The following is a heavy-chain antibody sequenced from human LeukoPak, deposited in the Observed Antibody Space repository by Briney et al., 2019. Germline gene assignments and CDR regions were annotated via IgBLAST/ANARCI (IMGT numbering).Heavy chain of an antibody. CDR2: INPNSGGT. J-gene: IGHJ1*01. D-gene: IGHD6-19*01. Sequence: ASVKVSCKASGYTFTSYGISWVRQAPGQGLEWMGWINPNSGGTNYAQKFQGRVTMTRDTSISTAYMELSRLRSDDTAVYYCAREARGGSSGWYLEYFQHWGQGTLVTVSS. CDR1: GYTFTSYG. V-gene: IGHV1-2*02. CDR3: AREARGGSSGWYLEYFQH.